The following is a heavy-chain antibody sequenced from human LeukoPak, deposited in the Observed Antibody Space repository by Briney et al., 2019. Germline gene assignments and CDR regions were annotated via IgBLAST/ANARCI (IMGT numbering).Heavy chain of an antibody. CDR3: AKGRENRLYYYDSSGYWALLGLSLDY. V-gene: IGHV3-23*01. D-gene: IGHD3-22*01. J-gene: IGHJ4*02. CDR1: GFTFSSHA. Sequence: AGGSLRLSCAASGFTFSSHAMSWVRQAPGKGLEWVSAISGSGGSTYYADSVKGRFTISRDNSKNTLYLQMNSLRAEDTAVYYCAKGRENRLYYYDSSGYWALLGLSLDYWGQGTLVTVSS. CDR2: ISGSGGST.